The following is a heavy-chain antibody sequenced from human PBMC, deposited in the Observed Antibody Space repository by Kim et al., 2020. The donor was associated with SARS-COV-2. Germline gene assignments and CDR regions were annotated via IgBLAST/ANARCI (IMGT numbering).Heavy chain of an antibody. D-gene: IGHD3-10*01. CDR1: GFTFSNYA. V-gene: IGHV3-23*01. CDR3: AKDTMVRGLIDS. J-gene: IGHJ4*02. Sequence: GGSLRLSCVASGFTFSNYAMSWVRQAPRKGLEWVSTVSSNGDNVYYADSVKGRFAISRDNSKNILYLQMNSLRAEDTAVYYCAKDTMVRGLIDSWGQGTLVTVSS. CDR2: VSSNGDNV.